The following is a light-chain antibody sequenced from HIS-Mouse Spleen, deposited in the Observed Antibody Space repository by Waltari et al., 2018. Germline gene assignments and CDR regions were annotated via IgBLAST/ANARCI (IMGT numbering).Light chain of an antibody. J-gene: IGKJ3*01. CDR1: QGISSY. CDR3: QQYYSYRFT. V-gene: IGKV1-8*01. CDR2: AAS. Sequence: AIRMTQSPSSFSASTGDRVTITCRASQGISSYLAWYQQKPGKAPKLLIYAASTLPSGVPSRFSGSGSGTDFTLTISCLQSEDFATYYCQQYYSYRFTFGPGTKVDIK.